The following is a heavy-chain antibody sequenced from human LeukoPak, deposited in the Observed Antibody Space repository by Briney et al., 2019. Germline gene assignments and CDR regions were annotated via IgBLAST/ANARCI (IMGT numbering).Heavy chain of an antibody. Sequence: GGPLTLPCGVSGCSLTRNSMYWGGQGPGKGLEWVSVLYYGGDTHYADSVKGRFPISRDNSTHTLYLQMNYLRAEDTAVYYCSGSYHGIPYWGQGTLVTVSS. CDR1: GCSLTRNS. V-gene: IGHV3-66*01. CDR3: SGSYHGIPY. D-gene: IGHD3-10*01. J-gene: IGHJ4*02. CDR2: LYYGGDT.